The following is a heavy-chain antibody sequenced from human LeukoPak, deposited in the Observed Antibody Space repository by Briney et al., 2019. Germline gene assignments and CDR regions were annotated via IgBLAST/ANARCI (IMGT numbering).Heavy chain of an antibody. CDR3: ARDIVVVPAVWYYGMDV. V-gene: IGHV1-2*06. D-gene: IGHD2-2*01. CDR1: GYTFTGYY. J-gene: IGHJ6*02. Sequence: ASVKVSCKASGYTFTGYYMHWVRQAPGQGLEWMGRINPNSGGTNYAQKFQGRVTMTRDTSISTAYMELRSLRSDDTAVYYCARDIVVVPAVWYYGMDVWGQGTTVTVSS. CDR2: INPNSGGT.